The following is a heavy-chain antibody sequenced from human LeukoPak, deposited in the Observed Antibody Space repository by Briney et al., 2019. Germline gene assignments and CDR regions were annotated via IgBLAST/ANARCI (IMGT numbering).Heavy chain of an antibody. J-gene: IGHJ4*02. D-gene: IGHD2/OR15-2a*01. CDR3: ARERVTTTSFDY. Sequence: GGSLRLSCAASGFTFSTYGMHWVRQAPGKGLEWVAVISYDGSNKFYADSVQGRFTISRDNAKNSLYLQMNNLRVEDTAVYYCARERVTTTSFDYWGQGVLVTVSS. V-gene: IGHV3-30*03. CDR1: GFTFSTYG. CDR2: ISYDGSNK.